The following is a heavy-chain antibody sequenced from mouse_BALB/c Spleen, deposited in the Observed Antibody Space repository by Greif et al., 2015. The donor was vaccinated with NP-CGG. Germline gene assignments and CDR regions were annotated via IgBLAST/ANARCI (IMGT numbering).Heavy chain of an antibody. J-gene: IGHJ2*01. CDR1: GYTFTSYY. Sequence: QVHVKQSGAELVKPGASVKLSCKASGYTFTSYYMYWVKQRPGQGLEWIGEINPSNGGTNFNEKFKSKATPTVDKSSSTAYMQLSSLTSEDSAVYYCTRYGNFFDYWGQGTTLTVSS. CDR2: INPSNGGT. D-gene: IGHD2-1*01. V-gene: IGHV1S81*02. CDR3: TRYGNFFDY.